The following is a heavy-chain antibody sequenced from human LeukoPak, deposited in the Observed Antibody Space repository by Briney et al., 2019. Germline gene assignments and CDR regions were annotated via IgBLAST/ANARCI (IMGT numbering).Heavy chain of an antibody. J-gene: IGHJ4*02. V-gene: IGHV3-48*01. Sequence: GGSLRLSCAASGFTFSSYSMNWVRQAPGKGLEWVSYISSSSTTIYYADSVKGRFTISRDTAKNSLYLQMNSLRAEDTAVYYCARGTTVTPSAFDYWGQGTLVTVSS. D-gene: IGHD4-17*01. CDR1: GFTFSSYS. CDR3: ARGTTVTPSAFDY. CDR2: ISSSSTTI.